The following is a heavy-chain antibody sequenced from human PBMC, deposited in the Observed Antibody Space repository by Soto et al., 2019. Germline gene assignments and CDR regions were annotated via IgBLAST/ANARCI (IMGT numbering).Heavy chain of an antibody. Sequence: QVQLVQSGAEVKKPGASVKVSCKASGYTLTRYGIRWVRQAPGQGLEWMGWISAYNGNTKYAQKFQGRVTMTTDTSTSTAYMEVRSLRSAYTSVYYCARDAAAGLNDYWGQGTLVTVSA. D-gene: IGHD6-13*01. CDR2: ISAYNGNT. CDR1: GYTLTRYG. V-gene: IGHV1-18*01. J-gene: IGHJ4*02. CDR3: ARDAAAGLNDY.